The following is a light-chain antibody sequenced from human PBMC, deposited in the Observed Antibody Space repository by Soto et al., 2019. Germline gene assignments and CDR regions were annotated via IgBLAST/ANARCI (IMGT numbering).Light chain of an antibody. CDR3: AAWEDSLSGPV. Sequence: QSVLTQPPSASGTPGQRVTISCSGSSSNIGSNAVNWYQQLPGTAPKLLIYYNNQRPSGVPDRFSGSKSGTSASLAISGLQSEDEANYYCAAWEDSLSGPVFGGGTQLTV. CDR2: YNN. V-gene: IGLV1-44*01. J-gene: IGLJ7*01. CDR1: SSNIGSNA.